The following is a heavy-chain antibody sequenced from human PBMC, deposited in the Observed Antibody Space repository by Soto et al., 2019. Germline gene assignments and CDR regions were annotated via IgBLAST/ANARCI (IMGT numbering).Heavy chain of an antibody. CDR1: GSDVSNTD. CDR3: AREAIIVIAAPEYYFDY. D-gene: IGHD3-22*01. V-gene: IGHV3-66*01. J-gene: IGHJ4*02. CDR2: IYSGGYT. Sequence: GGSLRLSCAASGSDVSNTDMSWVRQAPGKGLEWVSVIYSGGYTNYADSVKGRFIVSRDSPKNTLYLQMDSLRAEDTAVYYCAREAIIVIAAPEYYFDYWGQGTLVTVSS.